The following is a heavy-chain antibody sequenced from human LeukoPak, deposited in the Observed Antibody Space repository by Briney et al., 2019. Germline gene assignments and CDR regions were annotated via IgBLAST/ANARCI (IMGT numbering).Heavy chain of an antibody. Sequence: GGSLRLSCAASGFTFSSYAMNWARQAPGKGLEWVANIKQDGSEKYYVDSVKGRFTISRDNAKNSLYLQMNSLRAEDTAVYYCARVLLLYYYDTWGQGTLVTVSS. J-gene: IGHJ5*02. CDR2: IKQDGSEK. D-gene: IGHD3-22*01. V-gene: IGHV3-7*01. CDR1: GFTFSSYA. CDR3: ARVLLLYYYDT.